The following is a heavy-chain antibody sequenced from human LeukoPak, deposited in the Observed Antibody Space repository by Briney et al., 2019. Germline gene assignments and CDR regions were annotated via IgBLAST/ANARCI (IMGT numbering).Heavy chain of an antibody. V-gene: IGHV3-74*01. Sequence: GGSLRLSCAASGFTFRSYWVHWVRHAPGKGLVWVSRINSDGSSTNYADSVKGRFTISRDNAKNSLYLQMNSLRVEDTAVYYCARAGRKSRGVDIVRKKETGYYYLDVWGKGTTVTVSS. D-gene: IGHD2-15*01. J-gene: IGHJ6*03. CDR2: INSDGSST. CDR1: GFTFRSYW. CDR3: ARAGRKSRGVDIVRKKETGYYYLDV.